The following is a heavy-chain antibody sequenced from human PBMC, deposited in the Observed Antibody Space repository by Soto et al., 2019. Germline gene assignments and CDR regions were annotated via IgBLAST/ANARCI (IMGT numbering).Heavy chain of an antibody. V-gene: IGHV1-2*04. CDR3: ARQAYSSSSSNWYAFDI. J-gene: IGHJ3*02. Sequence: ASVKVSCKASGYTFTGYYMHWVRQAPGQGLEWMGWINPNSGGTNYAQKFQGWVTMTRDTSISTAYMELSRLRSDDTAVYYCARQAYSSSSSNWYAFDIWGQGTMVTVSS. CDR2: INPNSGGT. CDR1: GYTFTGYY. D-gene: IGHD6-6*01.